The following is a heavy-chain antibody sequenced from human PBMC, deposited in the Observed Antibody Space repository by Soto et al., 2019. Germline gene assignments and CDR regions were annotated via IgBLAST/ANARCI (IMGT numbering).Heavy chain of an antibody. CDR3: ARAYQYCRVGSCFAASGY. Sequence: SLRLSCSASGFTVSSNYMSWVRQDPGTGLEWVSVIYSGGSTYYADSVKGRFTISRDNSKNTLYLQMNRLRAEDAAVYYCARAYQYCRVGSCFAASGYWGQGTLVTVSS. CDR2: IYSGGST. D-gene: IGHD2-15*01. V-gene: IGHV3-53*01. J-gene: IGHJ4*02. CDR1: GFTVSSNY.